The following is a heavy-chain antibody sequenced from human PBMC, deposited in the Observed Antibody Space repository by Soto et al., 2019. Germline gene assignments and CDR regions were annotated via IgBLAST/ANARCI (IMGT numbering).Heavy chain of an antibody. J-gene: IGHJ1*01. Sequence: QVQLVQSGAEVKKPGSSVKVSCKASGGTFSSYAISWVRQAPGQGLEWMGGITPIFGTANYAQKFQGRVTITADESTSTAYMELSSLRSEDTAVYYCGYFGDYAEYFQHWGQGTLVTVSS. CDR2: ITPIFGTA. D-gene: IGHD4-17*01. CDR1: GGTFSSYA. CDR3: GYFGDYAEYFQH. V-gene: IGHV1-69*01.